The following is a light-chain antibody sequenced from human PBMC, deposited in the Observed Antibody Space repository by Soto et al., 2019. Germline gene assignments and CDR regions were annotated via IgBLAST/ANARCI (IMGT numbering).Light chain of an antibody. CDR3: CSYACSDTFDVV. Sequence: QSALTQPRSVSGSPGQSVTISCTGTSSDVGGYNYVSWYQQHPGKAPKLMIYDVTKRPSGVPDRFSGSKSGNTASLTISGLQAEDEADYYCCSYACSDTFDVVFGGGTKVTVL. V-gene: IGLV2-11*01. CDR1: SSDVGGYNY. CDR2: DVT. J-gene: IGLJ2*01.